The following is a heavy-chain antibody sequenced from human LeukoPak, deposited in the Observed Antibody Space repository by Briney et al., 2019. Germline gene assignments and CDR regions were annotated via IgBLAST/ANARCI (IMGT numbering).Heavy chain of an antibody. CDR2: IYSGGGT. Sequence: GGSLRLSCAASGFIFTKYGMTWVRQAPGKGLEWVSVIYSGGGTYYADSVRGRFTISRDNSKSTLYLQMNSLRAEDTAVYYCARGGGNYAFDYWGQGTLVTVSS. J-gene: IGHJ4*02. D-gene: IGHD1-26*01. V-gene: IGHV3-53*01. CDR3: ARGGGNYAFDY. CDR1: GFIFTKYG.